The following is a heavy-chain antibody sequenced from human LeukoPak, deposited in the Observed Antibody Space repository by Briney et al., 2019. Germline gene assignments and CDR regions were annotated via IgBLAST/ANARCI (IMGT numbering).Heavy chain of an antibody. V-gene: IGHV4-39*07. Sequence: KPSETLSLTCTVSGGSISSSSYYWGWIRQPPGKGLEWIGSIYYSGSTYYNPSLKSRVTISVDTSKNQFSLKLSSVTAADTAVYYCARDQGYCSGGSCHYFDYWGQGTLVTVSS. J-gene: IGHJ4*02. CDR2: IYYSGST. CDR3: ARDQGYCSGGSCHYFDY. D-gene: IGHD2-15*01. CDR1: GGSISSSSYY.